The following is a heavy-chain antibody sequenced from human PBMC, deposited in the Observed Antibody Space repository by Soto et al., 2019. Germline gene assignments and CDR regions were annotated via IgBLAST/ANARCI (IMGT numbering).Heavy chain of an antibody. CDR1: GGSISSGGYS. V-gene: IGHV4-30-2*01. CDR2: IYHSGST. D-gene: IGHD3-22*01. Sequence: ASETLSLTCAVSGGSISSGGYSWSWIRQPPGKGLEWIGYIYHSGSTYYNPSLKSRVTISVDRSKNQFSLKLSSVTAADTAVYYCARAGNWDYYDSSGYYSSHYYYYYGVDVWGQGTTVTVSS. J-gene: IGHJ6*02. CDR3: ARAGNWDYYDSSGYYSSHYYYYYGVDV.